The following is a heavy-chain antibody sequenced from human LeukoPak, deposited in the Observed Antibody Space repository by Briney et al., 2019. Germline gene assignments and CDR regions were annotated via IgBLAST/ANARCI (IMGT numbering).Heavy chain of an antibody. J-gene: IGHJ4*02. CDR3: PYYYDSSGYYYEDY. Sequence: SETLSLTCTVSGGSISSYYWSWIRQPSGKGMEWIGYIYYSGSTNYNPSLKSRVTISVDTSKNQFSLKLSSVTAADTAVYYCPYYYDSSGYYYEDYWGQGTLVTVSS. V-gene: IGHV4-59*12. CDR2: IYYSGST. D-gene: IGHD3-22*01. CDR1: GGSISSYY.